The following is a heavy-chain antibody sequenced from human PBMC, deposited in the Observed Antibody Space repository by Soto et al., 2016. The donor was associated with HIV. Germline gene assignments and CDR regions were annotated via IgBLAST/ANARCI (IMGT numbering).Heavy chain of an antibody. D-gene: IGHD3-16*01. V-gene: IGHV4-59*01. Sequence: QVQLQESGPGLVKPSETLSLTCTVSGGSISSYYWSWIRQPPGKGLEWIGYIYSSGSTNYNPSLKSRVTISVDTSKSQFSLKLSSVTAADTAVYYCARGGGVANYYYYAMDVVGPRDPRVTVSS. CDR1: GGSISSYY. J-gene: IGHJ6*02. CDR2: IYSSGST. CDR3: ARGGGVANYYYYAMDV.